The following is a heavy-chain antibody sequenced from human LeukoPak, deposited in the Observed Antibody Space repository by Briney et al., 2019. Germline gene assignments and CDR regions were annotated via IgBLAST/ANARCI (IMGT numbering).Heavy chain of an antibody. CDR3: ARHRAGGAFAY. J-gene: IGHJ4*02. Sequence: PSETLSLTCSVSGGSISSSSYYWGWIRQPPGKGLEWIGSIYYSGSTFYNPSLKSRVTISVDTSKNQFSLKVSTVTAADTAVYYCARHRAGGAFAYWGQGSLVTVSS. V-gene: IGHV4-39*01. CDR2: IYYSGST. CDR1: GGSISSSSYY. D-gene: IGHD3-16*01.